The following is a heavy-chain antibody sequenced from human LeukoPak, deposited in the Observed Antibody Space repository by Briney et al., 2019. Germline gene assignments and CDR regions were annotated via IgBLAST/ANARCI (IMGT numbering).Heavy chain of an antibody. CDR2: IYSGGST. V-gene: IGHV3-53*01. CDR1: GFTVSSNY. J-gene: IGHJ5*02. Sequence: GGSLRLSCAASGFTVSSNYMSWVRQAPGKGLEWVSIIYSGGSTYYADSVKGRFTISRDTSKNTLYLQMNSLRAEDTAVYYCAREVGAARGLDPWGQGTLVTVSS. D-gene: IGHD1-26*01. CDR3: AREVGAARGLDP.